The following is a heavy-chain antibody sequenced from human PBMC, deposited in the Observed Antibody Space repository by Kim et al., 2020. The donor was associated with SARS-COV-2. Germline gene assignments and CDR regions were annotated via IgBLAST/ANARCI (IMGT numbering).Heavy chain of an antibody. CDR2: ISGSGGST. J-gene: IGHJ6*02. Sequence: GGSLRLSCAASGFTFSSYAMSWVRQAPGKGLEWVSAISGSGGSTYYADSVKGRFTISRDNFKNTLYLQMNSLRAEDTAVYYCAKRVSIAAFTGYGMDVWGHGTTVTVSS. V-gene: IGHV3-23*01. CDR1: GFTFSSYA. CDR3: AKRVSIAAFTGYGMDV. D-gene: IGHD6-6*01.